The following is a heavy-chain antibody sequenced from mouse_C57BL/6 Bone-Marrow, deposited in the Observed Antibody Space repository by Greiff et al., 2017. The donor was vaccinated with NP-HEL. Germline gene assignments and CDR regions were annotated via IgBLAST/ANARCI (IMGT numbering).Heavy chain of an antibody. J-gene: IGHJ1*03. CDR2: IYPRDGST. CDR3: AKRIYYDYDDGYFDV. Sequence: QVQLQQSDAELVKPGASVKISCKVSGYTFTDHTIHWMKQRPEQGLEWIGYIYPRDGSTKYNEKFKGKATLTADKSSSTAYMQLNSLTSEDSAVYFCAKRIYYDYDDGYFDVWGTGTTVTVSS. CDR1: GYTFTDHT. V-gene: IGHV1-78*01. D-gene: IGHD2-4*01.